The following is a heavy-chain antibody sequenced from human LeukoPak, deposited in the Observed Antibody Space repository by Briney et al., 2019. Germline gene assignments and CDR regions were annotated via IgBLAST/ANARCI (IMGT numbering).Heavy chain of an antibody. V-gene: IGHV4-31*03. J-gene: IGHJ4*02. D-gene: IGHD5-18*01. CDR3: ARDMRHGYGFDF. CDR1: GVALKTGGYY. CDR2: ISYSGST. Sequence: SETLSLTCTVSGVALKTGGYYWNWIRQHSGKGLEWIGCISYSGSTYFSPPLKSRITISIDTSKNRFSLQMSSVTAADTAVYYCARDMRHGYGFDFWGQGSLVIVSS.